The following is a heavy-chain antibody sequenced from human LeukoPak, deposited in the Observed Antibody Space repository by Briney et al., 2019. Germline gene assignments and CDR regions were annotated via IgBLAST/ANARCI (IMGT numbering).Heavy chain of an antibody. Sequence: SETLSLTCAVYGGSFSGYYWSWIRQPPGKGLEWIGEINHSGSTNYNPSLKSRVTISVDTSKNQFSLKLSSVTAADTAVYYCARHPRYCSSTSCYFFDYWGQGTLVTVSS. V-gene: IGHV4-34*01. D-gene: IGHD2-2*01. J-gene: IGHJ4*02. CDR1: GGSFSGYY. CDR2: INHSGST. CDR3: ARHPRYCSSTSCYFFDY.